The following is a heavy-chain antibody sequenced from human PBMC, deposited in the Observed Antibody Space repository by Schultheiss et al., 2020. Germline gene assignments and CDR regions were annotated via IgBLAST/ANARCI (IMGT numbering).Heavy chain of an antibody. V-gene: IGHV4-4*02. D-gene: IGHD6-19*01. CDR2: IYQSGST. CDR3: ARIGVAVAGTSWFDP. Sequence: SETLSLTCAVSGTAITNSNWWSWVRQTPGKGLEWVGQIYQSGSTKYNPSLESRVTISVDTSKNQFSLKLSSVTAADTAVYYCARIGVAVAGTSWFDPWGQGTLVTVSS. J-gene: IGHJ5*02. CDR1: GTAITNSNW.